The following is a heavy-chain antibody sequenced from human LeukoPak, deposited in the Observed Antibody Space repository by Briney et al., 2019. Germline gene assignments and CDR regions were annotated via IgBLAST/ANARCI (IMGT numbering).Heavy chain of an antibody. V-gene: IGHV1-18*04. CDR2: ISAYNNNT. Sequence: ASVKLSCKASGYTFTSYDISWVRQAPGQGLEWMGWISAYNNNTNYAQKLQGRVTMTTDTSTSTAYMELRSLRSDDTAVYYCARDRNFVWLLLNYYYGMDIWGKGTTVTVSS. CDR3: ARDRNFVWLLLNYYYGMDI. CDR1: GYTFTSYD. D-gene: IGHD3-9*01. J-gene: IGHJ6*04.